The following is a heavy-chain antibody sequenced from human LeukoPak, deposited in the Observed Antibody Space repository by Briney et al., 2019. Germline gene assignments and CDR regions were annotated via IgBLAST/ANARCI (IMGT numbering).Heavy chain of an antibody. Sequence: GGSLRLSCAASGFTFSSYAMHWVRQAPGEGLEWVAVISYDGSNKYYADSVKGRFTISRDNSKNTLYLQMNSLRAEDTAVYYCARGLPFSNTNYYYMDVWGKGTTVTVSS. CDR2: ISYDGSNK. CDR1: GFTFSSYA. D-gene: IGHD3-3*01. CDR3: ARGLPFSNTNYYYMDV. V-gene: IGHV3-30-3*01. J-gene: IGHJ6*03.